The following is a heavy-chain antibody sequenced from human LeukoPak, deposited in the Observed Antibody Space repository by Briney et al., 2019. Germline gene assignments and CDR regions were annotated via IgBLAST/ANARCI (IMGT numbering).Heavy chain of an antibody. CDR2: IYSGDYT. CDR1: GFTVSGNY. CDR3: ARDSHGDGIGR. Sequence: GGSLRLSCAAPGFTVSGNYMSWVRQAPGKGLEWVSVIYSGDYTYYADSVKGRFTISRDNFKNTLYLQMNSLRAEDTAVYYCARDSHGDGIGRWGQGTLVTVSS. J-gene: IGHJ4*02. V-gene: IGHV3-66*01. D-gene: IGHD4-17*01.